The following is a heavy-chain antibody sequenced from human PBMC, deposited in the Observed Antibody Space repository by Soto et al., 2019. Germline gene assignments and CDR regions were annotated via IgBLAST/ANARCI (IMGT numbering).Heavy chain of an antibody. V-gene: IGHV4-31*03. Sequence: PAETLSLTCTVCGGCISSGDCYWSWILQVPGKGLEWIWYVYYIGIASYNPSLKSRLTISIDASKNQFYVMLTSVAAAATAFYYCARDRSGYTRASARHFDSSGQGTLVTVSS. CDR2: VYYIGIA. CDR3: ARDRSGYTRASARHFDS. CDR1: GGCISSGDCY. J-gene: IGHJ4*02. D-gene: IGHD5-12*01.